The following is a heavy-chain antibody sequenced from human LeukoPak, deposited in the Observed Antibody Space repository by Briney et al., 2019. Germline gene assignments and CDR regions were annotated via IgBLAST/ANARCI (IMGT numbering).Heavy chain of an antibody. J-gene: IGHJ4*02. CDR1: GFTFSSYS. Sequence: GGSLRLSCAASGFTFSSYSMNWVRQAPGKGLEWISYISSSSSTIYYADSVKGRFTISRDNAKNSLYLQMNSLRAEDTAVYYCARDPQEGKNYYFDYWGQGTLVTVSS. D-gene: IGHD4-23*01. V-gene: IGHV3-48*01. CDR3: ARDPQEGKNYYFDY. CDR2: ISSSSSTI.